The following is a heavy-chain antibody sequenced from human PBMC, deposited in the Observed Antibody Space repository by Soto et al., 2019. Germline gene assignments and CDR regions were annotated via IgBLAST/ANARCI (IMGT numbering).Heavy chain of an antibody. Sequence: TLSLTCTVSGGSVTSGSYYWSWIRQPPGKALEWLARINWDDDKYYSTSLKTRLTISKDTSKNQVVLTMTNMDPVDTATYYCARMGRGPNWLDPWGQGTLVTVSS. V-gene: IGHV2-70*11. CDR2: INWDDDK. D-gene: IGHD3-10*01. CDR1: GGSVTSGSYY. J-gene: IGHJ5*02. CDR3: ARMGRGPNWLDP.